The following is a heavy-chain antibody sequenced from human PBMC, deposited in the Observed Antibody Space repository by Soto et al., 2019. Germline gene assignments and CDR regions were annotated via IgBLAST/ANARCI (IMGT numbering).Heavy chain of an antibody. V-gene: IGHV3-33*01. CDR2: IWYDGSNK. J-gene: IGHJ6*03. CDR3: ARDLLRFGNYMDV. CDR1: GFTFSSYG. Sequence: GGSLRLSCAASGFTFSSYGMHWVRQAPGKGLEWVAVIWYDGSNKYYADSVKGRFTISRDNSKNTLYLQMNSLRAEDTAVYYCARDLLRFGNYMDVWGKGTTDTVSS. D-gene: IGHD2-15*01.